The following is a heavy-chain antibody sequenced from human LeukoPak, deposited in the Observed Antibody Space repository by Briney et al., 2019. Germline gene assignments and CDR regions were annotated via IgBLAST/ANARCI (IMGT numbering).Heavy chain of an antibody. J-gene: IGHJ4*02. D-gene: IGHD3-22*01. Sequence: GGSLRLSCAASGFTFSSYGMHWVRQAPGKGLEWVAVIWYDGSNKYYADSVKGRFTISRDNSKNTLYLQMNSLRVEDTAVYYCARAKSDSNGYFYELDYWGQGTLVTVSS. V-gene: IGHV3-33*01. CDR3: ARAKSDSNGYFYELDY. CDR1: GFTFSSYG. CDR2: IWYDGSNK.